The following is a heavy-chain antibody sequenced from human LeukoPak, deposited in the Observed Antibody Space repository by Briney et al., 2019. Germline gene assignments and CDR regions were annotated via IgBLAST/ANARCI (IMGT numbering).Heavy chain of an antibody. D-gene: IGHD3-9*01. Sequence: SETLSLTCTVSGGSISSANYYWSWIRQPAGKGLEWIGRISPSGSTNYNPSLRSRLTISVDTSKNQFSLKLSSVTAADTAVYYCARGAGLRYFDRSYDYWGQGTLVTVSS. CDR3: ARGAGLRYFDRSYDY. CDR2: ISPSGST. J-gene: IGHJ4*02. CDR1: GGSISSANYY. V-gene: IGHV4-61*02.